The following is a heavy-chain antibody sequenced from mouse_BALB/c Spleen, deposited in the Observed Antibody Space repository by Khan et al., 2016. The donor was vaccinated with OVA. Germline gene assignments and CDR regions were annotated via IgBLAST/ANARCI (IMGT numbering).Heavy chain of an antibody. CDR1: GYIFTSYC. CDR2: IYPGTDTT. V-gene: IGHV1-76*01. CDR3: AREEALYYFDY. D-gene: IGHD3-2*02. J-gene: IGHJ2*01. Sequence: QVQLKESGAELVRPGASVKMSCKTSGYIFTSYCIHWVKQRSGQGLEWIARIYPGTDTTYYNEKLKDKATLTAYKSSSTAYMQLSSLKSEDSAVYFCAREEALYYFDYWGQGTTLTVSS.